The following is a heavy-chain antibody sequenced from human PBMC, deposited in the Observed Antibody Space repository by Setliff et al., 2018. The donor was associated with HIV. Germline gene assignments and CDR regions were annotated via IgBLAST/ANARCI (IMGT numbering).Heavy chain of an antibody. CDR2: IVPLFGTT. CDR1: GDSLSNYV. CDR3: ASGSGYCTKGDCYIGVHRTPDKYYFDS. Sequence: SVKVSCKASGDSLSNYVITWVRRAPGQGLEWMGGIVPLFGTTNYAQNFQGRLTITTDQIMTTAHMELTSLRSEDTAVYYCASGSGYCTKGDCYIGVHRTPDKYYFDSWGQGTLVTVSS. V-gene: IGHV1-69*05. D-gene: IGHD2-8*01. J-gene: IGHJ4*02.